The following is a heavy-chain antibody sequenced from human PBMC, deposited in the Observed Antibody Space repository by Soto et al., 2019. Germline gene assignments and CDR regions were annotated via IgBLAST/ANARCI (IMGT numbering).Heavy chain of an antibody. CDR2: IIPIFGTT. CDR3: AREGYTFGTGAVRGAFDI. D-gene: IGHD1-1*01. Sequence: QVQLVQSETEVRKPGSSVKVSCRASGGTFGSNAISWVRQAPGQGLEWMGNIIPIFGTTKNAQNFQGRVTITADESTNTAYMELSSLRSEDTAIYYCAREGYTFGTGAVRGAFDIWGQGTMVTVSS. V-gene: IGHV1-69*15. CDR1: GGTFGSNA. J-gene: IGHJ3*02.